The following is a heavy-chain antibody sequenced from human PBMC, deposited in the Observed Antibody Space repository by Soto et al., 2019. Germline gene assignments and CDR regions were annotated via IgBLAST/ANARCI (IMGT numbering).Heavy chain of an antibody. CDR3: AKSPAAGTIPPSFDI. Sequence: GGSLILSCAASGFTFSSYAMSWVRQAPGKGLEWVSAISGSGGSTYYADSVKGRFTISRDNSKNTLYLQMNSLRAEDTAVYYCAKSPAAGTIPPSFDIWGQGTMVTVSS. CDR1: GFTFSSYA. D-gene: IGHD6-13*01. CDR2: ISGSGGST. V-gene: IGHV3-23*01. J-gene: IGHJ3*02.